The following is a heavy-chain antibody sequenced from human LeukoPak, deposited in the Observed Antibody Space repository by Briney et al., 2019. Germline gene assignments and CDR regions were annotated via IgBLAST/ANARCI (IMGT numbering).Heavy chain of an antibody. CDR3: ARGDRPVDTAMVPPPGYFDL. V-gene: IGHV4-59*01. CDR1: GGSISSYY. CDR2: IYYSGST. Sequence: SETLSLTCTVSGGSISSYYWSWIRQPPGKGLEWIGYIYYSGSTNYNPSLKSRVTISVDTSKNQFSLKLSSVTAADTAVYYCARGDRPVDTAMVPPPGYFDLWGRGTLVTVSS. J-gene: IGHJ2*01. D-gene: IGHD5-18*01.